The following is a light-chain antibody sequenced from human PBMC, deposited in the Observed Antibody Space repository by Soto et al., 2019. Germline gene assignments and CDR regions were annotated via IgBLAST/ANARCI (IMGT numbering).Light chain of an antibody. CDR3: CSYAGSSTHV. Sequence: QCALTQPASVSGSPGRSITFCCTGTSSDVGSSNLVSWYQQHPGKAPKLLIYEVSKRPSGVSNRFSGSKSGNTASLTISGLLAEDEADYYCCSYAGSSTHVFGTGTKVTVL. CDR2: EVS. V-gene: IGLV2-23*02. J-gene: IGLJ1*01. CDR1: SSDVGSSNL.